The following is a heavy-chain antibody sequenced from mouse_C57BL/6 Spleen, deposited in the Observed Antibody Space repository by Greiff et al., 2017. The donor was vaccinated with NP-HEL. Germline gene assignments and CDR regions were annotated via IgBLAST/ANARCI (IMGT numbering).Heavy chain of an antibody. CDR2: IHPNSGST. CDR1: GYTFTSYW. D-gene: IGHD4-1*02. J-gene: IGHJ4*01. Sequence: QVQLQQSGAELVKPGASVKLSCKASGYTFTSYWMHWVKQRPGQGLEWIGMIHPNSGSTNYNEKFKSKATLTVDKSSSTAYMQLSSLTSEDSAVYYCARPNFYYYAMDYWGQGTSVTVSS. CDR3: ARPNFYYYAMDY. V-gene: IGHV1-64*01.